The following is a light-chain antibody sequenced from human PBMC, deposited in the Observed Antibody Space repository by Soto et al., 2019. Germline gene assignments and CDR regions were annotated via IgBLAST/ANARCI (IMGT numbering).Light chain of an antibody. Sequence: EIVLTQSPGTLSLSPGERATLSCRASQSVTSSYLAWYQQKTGQPGQAPRLLIYGASTRVTGIPDRFSGSGSGTDFTLTISRLEPEDFAVYYCHQYGSSPWTFGQGSKVEIK. CDR1: QSVTSSY. CDR2: GAS. CDR3: HQYGSSPWT. J-gene: IGKJ1*01. V-gene: IGKV3-20*01.